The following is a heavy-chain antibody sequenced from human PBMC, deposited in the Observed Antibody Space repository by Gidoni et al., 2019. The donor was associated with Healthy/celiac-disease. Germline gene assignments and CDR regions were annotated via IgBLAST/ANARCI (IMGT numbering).Heavy chain of an antibody. D-gene: IGHD3-3*01. CDR3: ARAFTTEYYDFWSGYFEGRYDYGMDV. CDR1: FTFSSYS. J-gene: IGHJ6*02. CDR2: ISSSSSTI. V-gene: IGHV3-48*02. Sequence: FTFSSYSMNWVRQAPGKGLEWVSYISSSSSTIYYADSVKGRFTISRDNAKNSLYLQMNSLRDEDTAVYYCARAFTTEYYDFWSGYFEGRYDYGMDVWGQGTTVTVSS.